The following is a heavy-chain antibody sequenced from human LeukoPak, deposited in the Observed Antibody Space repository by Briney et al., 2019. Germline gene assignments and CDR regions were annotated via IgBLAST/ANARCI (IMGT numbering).Heavy chain of an antibody. V-gene: IGHV3-53*01. CDR3: ARDAPQVPAAGVLAS. J-gene: IGHJ5*02. D-gene: IGHD6-13*01. Sequence: GGSLRLSCAASGFTVSDNYMSWVRQAPGQGLEWVSVMYSGGDTYYPDSVKGRFTFSRDISKNTLYLQMNGLRTEDTAMYYCARDAPQVPAAGVLASWGQGTLVTVSS. CDR1: GFTVSDNY. CDR2: MYSGGDT.